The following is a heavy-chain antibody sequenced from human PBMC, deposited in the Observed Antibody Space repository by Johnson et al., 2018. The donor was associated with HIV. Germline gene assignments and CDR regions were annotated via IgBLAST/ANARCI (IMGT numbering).Heavy chain of an antibody. Sequence: EQLVESGGGLVQPGGSLRLSCAASGFTFSSYWMSWVRQAPGQGLEWVANIKQDGSVKNYVDSVKGRFIISSDNAKNSLYLQMNSRKTEDTAVYYCVRGGSYAGHNSDAFDIWGQGTVVTVSS. CDR2: IKQDGSVK. CDR1: GFTFSSYW. J-gene: IGHJ3*02. CDR3: VRGGSYAGHNSDAFDI. D-gene: IGHD3-16*01. V-gene: IGHV3-7*03.